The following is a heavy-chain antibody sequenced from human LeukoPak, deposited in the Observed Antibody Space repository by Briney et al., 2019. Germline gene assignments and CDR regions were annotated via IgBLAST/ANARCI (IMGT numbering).Heavy chain of an antibody. Sequence: GGSLRLSCAASGFTFSSYSMNWVRQAPGKGLEWVSSISSSSSYIYCADSMKGRFTISRDNAKNSLYLQMNSLRAEDTAVYYCARVGYCSSTSCYASGAFDIWGQGTMVTVSS. D-gene: IGHD2-2*01. CDR3: ARVGYCSSTSCYASGAFDI. CDR1: GFTFSSYS. V-gene: IGHV3-21*01. CDR2: ISSSSSYI. J-gene: IGHJ3*02.